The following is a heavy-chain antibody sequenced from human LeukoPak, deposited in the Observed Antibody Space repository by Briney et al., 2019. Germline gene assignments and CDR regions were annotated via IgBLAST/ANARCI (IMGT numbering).Heavy chain of an antibody. CDR2: ISAYNGNT. D-gene: IGHD6-13*01. CDR1: GYTFTSYY. CDR3: ARDQGIAAAGTFDY. J-gene: IGHJ4*02. V-gene: IGHV1-18*04. Sequence: ASVKVSCKASGYTFTSYYMHWVRQAPGQGLEWMGWISAYNGNTNYAQKLQGRVTMTTDTSTSTAYMELRSLRSDDTAVYYCARDQGIAAAGTFDYWGQGTLVTVSS.